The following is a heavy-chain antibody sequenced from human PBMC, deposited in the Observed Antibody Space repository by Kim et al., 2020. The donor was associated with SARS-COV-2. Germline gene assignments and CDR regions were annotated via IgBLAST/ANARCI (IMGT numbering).Heavy chain of an antibody. D-gene: IGHD3-3*01. V-gene: IGHV3-21*01. CDR2: ISSRNSYI. CDR1: GFTFSSYS. Sequence: GGSLRLSCAASGFTFSSYSMNWVRQAPGKGLEWVSSISSRNSYIYSADSVKGRFTISRDNATTSLYLQMNSLRADDTAVYYCARGSADPPYSYFWSGYYTGNGGDYWGQGTLVTVSS. CDR3: ARGSADPPYSYFWSGYYTGNGGDY. J-gene: IGHJ4*02.